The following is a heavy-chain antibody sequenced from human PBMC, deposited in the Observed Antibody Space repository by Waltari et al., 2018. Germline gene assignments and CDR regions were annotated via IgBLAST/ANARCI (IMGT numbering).Heavy chain of an antibody. CDR1: GYTFTGYY. D-gene: IGHD2-8*01. J-gene: IGHJ6*02. CDR3: ARSTNRYFYFGLDV. Sequence: QVQLEQSGAEVKKPGASVKVSCKASGYTFTGYYLHWVRQARGQGLEWMGWISPNSGDTGYAQKFEGRVTMTRDTSISTAYMELSRLGFADTAVYYCARSTNRYFYFGLDVWGQGTTVTVSS. CDR2: ISPNSGDT. V-gene: IGHV1-2*02.